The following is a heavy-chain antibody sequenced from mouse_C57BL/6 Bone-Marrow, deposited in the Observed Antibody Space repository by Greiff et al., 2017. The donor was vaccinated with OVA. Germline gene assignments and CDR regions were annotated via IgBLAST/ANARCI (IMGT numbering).Heavy chain of an antibody. V-gene: IGHV1-62-2*01. CDR2: FYSGSGSI. J-gene: IGHJ2*01. CDR3: ARHEGVYFDFDY. Sequence: QVQLKESGAELVKPGASVKLSCKASGYTFTEYTIHWVKQRSGQGLEWIGWFYSGSGSIKYNEKFQDKATLTADKSSSTVYMELSRLTAEDSAVYFCARHEGVYFDFDYWGKGTTLTVSS. CDR1: GYTFTEYT. D-gene: IGHD2-1*01.